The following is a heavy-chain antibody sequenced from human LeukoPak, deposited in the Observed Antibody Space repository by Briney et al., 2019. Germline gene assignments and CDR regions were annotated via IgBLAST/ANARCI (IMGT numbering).Heavy chain of an antibody. CDR3: ARGGILWELGFDI. CDR2: SSNSGSST. CDR1: GFTFSSYA. Sequence: TGGSLRLSCAASGFTFSSYAMSWVRQAPGKGLEWVSISSNSGSSTHYAGSVKGRFTISRDNSKNTLYLHMNRLRAEDTAVYYCARGGILWELGFDIWGQGTMVTVSS. V-gene: IGHV3-23*01. J-gene: IGHJ3*02. D-gene: IGHD1-26*01.